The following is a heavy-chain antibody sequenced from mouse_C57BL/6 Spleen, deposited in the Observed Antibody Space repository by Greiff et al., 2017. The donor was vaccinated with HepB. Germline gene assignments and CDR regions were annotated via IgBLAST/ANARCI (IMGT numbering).Heavy chain of an antibody. J-gene: IGHJ4*01. D-gene: IGHD1-1*01. CDR1: GYTFTDYY. Sequence: QVQLQQSGAELVRPGASVKLSCKASGYTFTDYYINWVKQRPGQGLEWIARIYPGSGNTYYNEKFKGKATLTAEKSSSTAYMQLSSLTSEDSAVYFCAGTTVVRYAMDYWGQGTSVTVSS. V-gene: IGHV1-76*01. CDR3: AGTTVVRYAMDY. CDR2: IYPGSGNT.